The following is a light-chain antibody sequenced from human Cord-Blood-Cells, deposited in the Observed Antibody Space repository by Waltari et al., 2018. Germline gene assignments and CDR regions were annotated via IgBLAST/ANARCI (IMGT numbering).Light chain of an antibody. Sequence: IVITQTPLTLSVSLGQPASLSCKPSQTLLHRYGKIYLYWYLQKPVQSPQLLIYEVPSRFSGVTYRVSGSGSGTDFTLSIRRVEAEDVGVYYCSQGIHLLTFGGGTKVEIK. V-gene: IGKV2-29*02. J-gene: IGKJ4*01. CDR2: EVP. CDR3: SQGIHLLT. CDR1: QTLLHRYGKIY.